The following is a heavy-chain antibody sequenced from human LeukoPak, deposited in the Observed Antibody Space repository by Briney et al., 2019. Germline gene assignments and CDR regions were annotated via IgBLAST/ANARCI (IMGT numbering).Heavy chain of an antibody. CDR1: GFTFSSYA. D-gene: IGHD6-13*01. CDR2: ISHDGNDK. Sequence: GGSLRLSCAASGFTFSSYAMHWVRQAPGKGLEWVAVISHDGNDKHYADSLKGRITISRDNSKNTLYLQMNSLRAEDTAVYYCARDAGTWGYGYNFDYWGQGTLVSVSS. J-gene: IGHJ4*02. CDR3: ARDAGTWGYGYNFDY. V-gene: IGHV3-30*03.